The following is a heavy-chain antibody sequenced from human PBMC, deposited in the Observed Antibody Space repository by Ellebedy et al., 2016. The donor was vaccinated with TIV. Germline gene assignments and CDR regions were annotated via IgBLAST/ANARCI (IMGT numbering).Heavy chain of an antibody. D-gene: IGHD3-16*02. CDR1: GYTFTGYF. Sequence: AASVKVSCKASGYTFTGYFIHWVRQAPGQGLEWVGWINPNTGGSTSAQKFQGRVTMTRERPISTAYMDLYRLRSDDTAVSFCARGPGGDDFIWANYRATDFDFWGQGALVTVSS. J-gene: IGHJ4*02. CDR2: INPNTGGS. V-gene: IGHV1-2*02. CDR3: ARGPGGDDFIWANYRATDFDF.